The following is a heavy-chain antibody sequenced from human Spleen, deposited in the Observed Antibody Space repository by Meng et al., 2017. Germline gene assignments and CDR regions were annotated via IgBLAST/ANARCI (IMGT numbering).Heavy chain of an antibody. V-gene: IGHV3-30*01. J-gene: IGHJ4*02. Sequence: GESLKISCAASGFTFGSYSMHWVRQAPGKGLEWVAVISSDGSNKNYGDSVKGRFTISRDNSKNTLYLQMNSLRAEDTAVYYCARGYCSNSRCYPVDYWGQGILVTGSS. CDR2: ISSDGSNK. CDR3: ARGYCSNSRCYPVDY. CDR1: GFTFGSYS. D-gene: IGHD2-2*01.